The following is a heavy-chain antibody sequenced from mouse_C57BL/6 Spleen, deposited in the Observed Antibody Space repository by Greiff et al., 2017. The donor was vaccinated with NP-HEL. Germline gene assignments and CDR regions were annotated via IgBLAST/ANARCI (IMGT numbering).Heavy chain of an antibody. Sequence: VQLQQSGPELVKPGASVKIPCKASGYTFTDYNMDWVKQSHGKSLEWIGDINPNNGGTNYNQKFKGKATLTVDKSSSTAYMELRSLTSEDTAVYYCARGTAQATMDYWGQGTSVTVSS. V-gene: IGHV1-18*01. D-gene: IGHD3-2*02. CDR1: GYTFTDYN. CDR3: ARGTAQATMDY. CDR2: INPNNGGT. J-gene: IGHJ4*01.